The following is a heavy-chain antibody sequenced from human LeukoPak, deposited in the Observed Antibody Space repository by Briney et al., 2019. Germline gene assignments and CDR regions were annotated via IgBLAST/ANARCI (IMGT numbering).Heavy chain of an antibody. V-gene: IGHV1-18*01. CDR1: GYTFTSYG. J-gene: IGHJ4*02. CDR3: ARVGAVAGTSSSDY. Sequence: ASVKVSCKASGYTFTSYGISWVRQAPGQGLEGMGWISAYNGNTNYAQKLQGRVTMTTDTSTSTAYMELRSLRSDDTAVYYCARVGAVAGTSSSDYWGQGTLVTVSS. CDR2: ISAYNGNT. D-gene: IGHD6-19*01.